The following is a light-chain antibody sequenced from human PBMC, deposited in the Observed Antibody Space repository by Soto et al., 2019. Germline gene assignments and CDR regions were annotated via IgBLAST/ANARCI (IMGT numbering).Light chain of an antibody. V-gene: IGLV2-11*01. J-gene: IGLJ3*02. Sequence: QSALTQPRSVSGSPGQSVTISCTGTSTDAGGFNYVSWYQQHPDKAPKLMIYDVSKRPSGVPDRFSGSKSGNTASLTISGLQAEDEADYYCCSYAGSYTWVFGGGTKLTVL. CDR3: CSYAGSYTWV. CDR1: STDAGGFNY. CDR2: DVS.